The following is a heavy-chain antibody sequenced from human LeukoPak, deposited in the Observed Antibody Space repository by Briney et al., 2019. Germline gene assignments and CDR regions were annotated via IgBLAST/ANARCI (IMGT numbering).Heavy chain of an antibody. V-gene: IGHV1-2*02. CDR2: INPNSGGT. J-gene: IGHJ5*02. CDR1: GYTFTGYY. CDR3: ARDRAVTRNWFDP. Sequence: ASVKVSCKASGYTFTGYYMHWVRQAPGQGLEWMGWINPNSGGTNYAQKFQGRVTMTRDTSISTAYMELSRLRSDDTAVYYCARDRAVTRNWFDPWGQGTLVTVSS. D-gene: IGHD4-11*01.